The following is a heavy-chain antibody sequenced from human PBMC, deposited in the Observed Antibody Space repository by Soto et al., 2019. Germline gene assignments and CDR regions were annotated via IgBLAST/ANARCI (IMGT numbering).Heavy chain of an antibody. J-gene: IGHJ4*02. V-gene: IGHV4-38-2*01. CDR1: GFSLSSGYY. CDR2: IYHSGST. CDR3: ARGKWEPYYFDY. D-gene: IGHD1-26*01. Sequence: SETLSLTCAVSGFSLSSGYYWGWIRQPPGKGLECIGTIYHSGSTYYNPSLKSRVTISVDTSKNQFSLKLDSVTTADTAVYYCARGKWEPYYFDYWGQGTLVTVSS.